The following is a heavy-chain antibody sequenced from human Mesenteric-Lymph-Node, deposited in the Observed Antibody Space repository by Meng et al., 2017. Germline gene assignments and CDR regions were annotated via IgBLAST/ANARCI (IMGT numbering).Heavy chain of an antibody. CDR1: GFTFSDYN. V-gene: IGHV3-21*04. D-gene: IGHD3-22*01. CDR2: ISSSSAYI. CDR3: AKGGRNSAYSYLDY. J-gene: IGHJ4*02. Sequence: GESLKISCAASGFTFSDYNMNWVRQAPGKGLEWVSSISSSSAYIFYAHSVKGRFTISRDNSQNTMYLQMNSLRAEDTAVYYCAKGGRNSAYSYLDYWGRGTLVTVSS.